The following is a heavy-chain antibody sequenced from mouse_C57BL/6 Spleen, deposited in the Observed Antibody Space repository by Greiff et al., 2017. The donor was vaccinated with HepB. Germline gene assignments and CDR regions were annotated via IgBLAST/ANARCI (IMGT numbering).Heavy chain of an antibody. D-gene: IGHD3-2*02. CDR2: IWRGGST. V-gene: IGHV2-5*01. CDR1: GFSLTSFG. Sequence: VHLVESGPGLVQPSQSLSITCTVSGFSLTSFGVHWVRQSPGKGLEWLGVIWRGGSTDYNAAFMSRLSITKDNSKSQVFFKMNSLQADDTAIYYCAKGAQATDYAMDYWGQGTSVTVSS. J-gene: IGHJ4*01. CDR3: AKGAQATDYAMDY.